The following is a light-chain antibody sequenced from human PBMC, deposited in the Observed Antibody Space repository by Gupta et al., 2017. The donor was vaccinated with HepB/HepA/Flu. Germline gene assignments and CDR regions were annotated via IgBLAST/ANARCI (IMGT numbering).Light chain of an antibody. CDR3: QGDGTSPFT. Sequence: DIVLTQSPGTLSLSPGERATLSCMTSRSLSDNYVAWYQQKPGQAPRLLIYDTSRTSTGLPDRFSGGASGAYFTLTISMMDPEDFAVYSCQGDGTSPFTFGGGTKLEIK. CDR2: DTS. J-gene: IGKJ4*01. CDR1: RSLSDNY. V-gene: IGKV3-20*01.